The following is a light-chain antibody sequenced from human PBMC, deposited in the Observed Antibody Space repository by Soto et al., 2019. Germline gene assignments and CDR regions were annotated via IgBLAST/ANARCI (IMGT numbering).Light chain of an antibody. CDR3: QQYGSSLCT. Sequence: EIVLTQSPGTLSLSPGERATLSCRASQSVSSSYLAWYRQKPGQAPRLLIYGASSSATGIPDRVSGSESGTDFTLTISILEPEDFAVYYCQQYGSSLCTFGQGTKLQIK. CDR1: QSVSSSY. J-gene: IGKJ2*02. V-gene: IGKV3-20*01. CDR2: GAS.